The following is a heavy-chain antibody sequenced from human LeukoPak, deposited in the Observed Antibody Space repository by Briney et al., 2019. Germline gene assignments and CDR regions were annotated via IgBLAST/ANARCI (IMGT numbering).Heavy chain of an antibody. J-gene: IGHJ4*02. Sequence: GASVKVSCKASGYTFTDYYMHWVRQAPGQGLEWMGWINPNSGGTYYVQKFQGRVTMTRDTSISTAYMELSRLRSDDTAVYYCARSLRGSYDDYWGQGTLVTVSS. CDR2: INPNSGGT. CDR3: ARSLRGSYDDY. CDR1: GYTFTDYY. V-gene: IGHV1-2*02. D-gene: IGHD1-26*01.